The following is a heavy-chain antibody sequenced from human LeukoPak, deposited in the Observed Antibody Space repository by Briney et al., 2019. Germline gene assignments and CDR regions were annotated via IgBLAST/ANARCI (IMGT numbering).Heavy chain of an antibody. V-gene: IGHV3-23*01. J-gene: IGHJ4*02. D-gene: IGHD6-13*01. CDR2: VGRSGSST. Sequence: PGGSLRLSCAASGFTFSSYAMSWVRQAPGKGLEWVSAVGRSGSSTYYADSVKGRFTISRDNSKNTLYLQINSLRAEDTAIYYCAKDKGSIWYTTFDDWGQGTLVTVSS. CDR1: GFTFSSYA. CDR3: AKDKGSIWYTTFDD.